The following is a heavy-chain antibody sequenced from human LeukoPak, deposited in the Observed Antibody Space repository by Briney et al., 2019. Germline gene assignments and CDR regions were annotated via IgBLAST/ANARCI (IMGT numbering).Heavy chain of an antibody. CDR1: GFTFSSYA. CDR3: AKIQRIAAAGSDAFDI. CDR2: ISYDGSNK. Sequence: GGSLRLSCAASGFTFSSYAMHWVRQAPGKGLGWVAVISYDGSNKYYADSVKGRFTISRDNSKNTLYLQMNSLRAEDTAVYYCAKIQRIAAAGSDAFDIWGQGTMVTVSS. D-gene: IGHD6-13*01. V-gene: IGHV3-30-3*02. J-gene: IGHJ3*02.